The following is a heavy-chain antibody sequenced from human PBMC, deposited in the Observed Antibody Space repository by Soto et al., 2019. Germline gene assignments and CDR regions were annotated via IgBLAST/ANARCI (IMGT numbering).Heavy chain of an antibody. Sequence: QVQLQESGPGLIKPSQTVSLNSTVSGGSISSGNDYWSWIRQPPGKGLEWIGYIHYGGNTNYNPSLKSRLTMSLDTSKNQFSLKLSSVTAADTAVYYCARDQGYHYDSWGQGILVTVSS. D-gene: IGHD2-15*01. V-gene: IGHV4-30-4*08. CDR1: GGSISSGNDY. CDR2: IHYGGNT. CDR3: ARDQGYHYDS. J-gene: IGHJ5*01.